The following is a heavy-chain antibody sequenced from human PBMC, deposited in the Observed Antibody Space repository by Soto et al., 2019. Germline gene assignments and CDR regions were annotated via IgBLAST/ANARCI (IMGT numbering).Heavy chain of an antibody. D-gene: IGHD6-13*01. J-gene: IGHJ4*02. CDR3: AYSSTPFDY. CDR1: GFTFSSYA. Sequence: EVQLLESGGGLVQPGGSLRLSCAASGFTFSSYAMSWVRQAPGKGLEWVSAISGSGGSTYYADSVKGRFTISRDNSKNXXXLQMNSLRAEDTAVYYCAYSSTPFDYWGQGTLVTVSS. CDR2: ISGSGGST. V-gene: IGHV3-23*01.